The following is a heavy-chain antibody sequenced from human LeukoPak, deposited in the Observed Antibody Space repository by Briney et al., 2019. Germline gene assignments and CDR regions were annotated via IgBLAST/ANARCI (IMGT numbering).Heavy chain of an antibody. CDR2: ISSNGDST. D-gene: IGHD2-21*01. Sequence: PGGSLRLSCSASGFTFSRYAMHWVRQAPGKGLEYVSAISSNGDSTYYADSVKGRFTISRDNSKNTAYLQMNSLKTEDTAVYYCTRYGDYPFDYWGQGTLVTVSS. J-gene: IGHJ4*02. V-gene: IGHV3-64*04. CDR1: GFTFSRYA. CDR3: TRYGDYPFDY.